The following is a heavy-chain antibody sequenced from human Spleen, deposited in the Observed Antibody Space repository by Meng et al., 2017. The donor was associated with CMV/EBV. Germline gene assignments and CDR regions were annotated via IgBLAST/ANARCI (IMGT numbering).Heavy chain of an antibody. J-gene: IGHJ6*02. CDR1: GFTFSSYW. CDR3: ARDIAHYDFWSGYSVGMDV. D-gene: IGHD3-3*01. V-gene: IGHV3-7*01. CDR2: IKQDGSEK. Sequence: RGSLRLSCAASGFTFSSYWMSWVRQAPGKGLEWVANIKQDGSEKYYVDSVKGRFTISRDNAKNSLYLQMNSLRAEDTAVYYCARDIAHYDFWSGYSVGMDVWGQGTTVTVSS.